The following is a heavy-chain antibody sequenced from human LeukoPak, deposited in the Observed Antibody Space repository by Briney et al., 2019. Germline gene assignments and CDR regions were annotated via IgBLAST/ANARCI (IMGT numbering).Heavy chain of an antibody. D-gene: IGHD6-19*01. CDR2: ISSSSSYI. J-gene: IGHJ4*02. V-gene: IGHV3-21*01. Sequence: GGSLRLSCAASGFTFSSYSMNWVRQAPGKGLEWVSSISSSSSYIYYADSVKGRFTISRDNSKNTLYLQMNSLRAEDTAVYYCAKDRWLVPHYWGQGTLVTVSS. CDR3: AKDRWLVPHY. CDR1: GFTFSSYS.